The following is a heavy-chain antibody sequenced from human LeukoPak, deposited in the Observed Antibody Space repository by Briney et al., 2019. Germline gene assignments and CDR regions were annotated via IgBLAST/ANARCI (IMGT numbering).Heavy chain of an antibody. Sequence: ASVRVSCKASGYTFTGYYMHWVRQAPGQGLEWMGWINPNSGGTNYAQKFQGRVTMTRDTSISTAYMKLSRLRSDDTAVYYCARGKGLGYCSSTSCRYYYYYYYMDVWGKGTTVTVSS. CDR3: ARGKGLGYCSSTSCRYYYYYYYMDV. J-gene: IGHJ6*03. CDR2: INPNSGGT. CDR1: GYTFTGYY. D-gene: IGHD2-2*01. V-gene: IGHV1-2*02.